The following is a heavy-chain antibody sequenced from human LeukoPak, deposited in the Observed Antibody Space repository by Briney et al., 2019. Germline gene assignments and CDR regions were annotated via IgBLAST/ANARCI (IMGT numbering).Heavy chain of an antibody. CDR1: GFTFSSYA. D-gene: IGHD3-9*01. CDR2: ISYDGSNK. V-gene: IGHV3-30-3*01. J-gene: IGHJ4*02. CDR3: AKDFGELRYFVSTGLFDY. Sequence: PGRSLRLSCAASGFTFSSYAMHWVRQAPGKGLEWVAVISYDGSNKYYADSVKGRFTISRDNSKNTLYLQMNSLRAEDTAVYYCAKDFGELRYFVSTGLFDYWGQGTLVTVSS.